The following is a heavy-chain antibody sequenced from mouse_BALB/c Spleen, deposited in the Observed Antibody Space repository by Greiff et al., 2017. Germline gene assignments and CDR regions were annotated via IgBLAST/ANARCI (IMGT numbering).Heavy chain of an antibody. V-gene: IGHV5-9*03. Sequence: EVHLVESGGGLVKPGGSLKLSCAASGFTFSSYTMSWVRQTPEKRLEWVATISSGGGNTYYPDSVKGRFTISRDNAKNNLYLQMSSLRSEDTALYYCATGMITTRFAYWGQGTLVTVSA. CDR1: GFTFSSYT. CDR3: ATGMITTRFAY. J-gene: IGHJ3*01. CDR2: ISSGGGNT. D-gene: IGHD2-4*01.